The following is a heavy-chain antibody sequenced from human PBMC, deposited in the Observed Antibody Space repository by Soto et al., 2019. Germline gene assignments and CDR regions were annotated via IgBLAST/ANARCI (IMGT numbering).Heavy chain of an antibody. V-gene: IGHV1-3*05. CDR1: GYTFTSCT. J-gene: IGHJ6*02. CDR2: INAGNGNT. CDR3: ASDYYYYGMDV. Sequence: QVQLVQSGAEEKKPGASVKVSCKASGYTFTSCTMNWVRQAPGQRLEWMGWINAGNGNTKYSQKFQGRVTITRDTSASTAYMELSSLRSEDTAVYYCASDYYYYGMDVWGQGTTVTVSS.